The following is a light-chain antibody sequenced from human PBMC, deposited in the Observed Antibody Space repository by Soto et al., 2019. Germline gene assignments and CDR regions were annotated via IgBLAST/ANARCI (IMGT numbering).Light chain of an antibody. V-gene: IGKV3-11*01. CDR3: QHRGRWPRT. CDR1: QSVSSY. J-gene: IGKJ2*01. CDR2: GAS. Sequence: EIVLTQSPATLSLSPGERATLSCRASQSVSSYLVWYQQKPGQAPRLLIYGASNRATGIPARFSGSGSGTDFTLTISSLEPEDFAVYYCQHRGRWPRTFGQGTKLESK.